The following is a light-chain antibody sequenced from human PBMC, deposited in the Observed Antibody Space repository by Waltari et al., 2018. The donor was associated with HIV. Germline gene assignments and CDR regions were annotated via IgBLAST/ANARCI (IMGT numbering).Light chain of an antibody. CDR2: YDD. J-gene: IGLJ2*01. Sequence: QSVLTQPPSVSEAPRQRGTITCSGSSSNIGNNAVNWYQQLPGKAPKPLIYYDDLLPSGVSDRFSGSKSGTSASLAISGLQSEDEADYYCAAAWDDSLNGPVFGGGTKLTVL. CDR1: SSNIGNNA. V-gene: IGLV1-36*01. CDR3: AAAWDDSLNGPV.